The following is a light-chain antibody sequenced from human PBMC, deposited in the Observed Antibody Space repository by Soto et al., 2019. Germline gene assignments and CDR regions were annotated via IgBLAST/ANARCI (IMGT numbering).Light chain of an antibody. CDR3: CSYAGSVV. CDR2: EGS. V-gene: IGLV2-23*01. J-gene: IGLJ2*01. CDR1: SSDVGSYNL. Sequence: QSVLTKPASVSESPGQSITISCTGTSSDVGSYNLVSWYQQHPGKAPKLMVYEGSKRPSGVSNRFSGSKSGNTASLTISGLQAEDEADYYCCSYAGSVVFGGGTKVTVL.